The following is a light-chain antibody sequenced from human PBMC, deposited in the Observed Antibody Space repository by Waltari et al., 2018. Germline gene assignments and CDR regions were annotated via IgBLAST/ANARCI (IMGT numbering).Light chain of an antibody. V-gene: IGKV3-11*01. Sequence: EIVLTQSPATLSLSSGDRATLSCRASQSVSSSLAWYQQRPGQAPRLLIYDASNRATGIPARFSGSGSGTDFTLTISSLQPEDFATYYCQQSYSTPYTFGQGTKLEIK. CDR1: QSVSSS. CDR2: DAS. J-gene: IGKJ2*01. CDR3: QQSYSTPYT.